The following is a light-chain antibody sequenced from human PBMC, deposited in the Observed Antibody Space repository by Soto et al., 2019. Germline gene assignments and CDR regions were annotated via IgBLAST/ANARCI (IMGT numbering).Light chain of an antibody. CDR1: SSDVGGYNY. CDR2: EVN. Sequence: QSVLTQPASVSVSPGQSITISCTGTSSDVGGYNYVSWYQQYPGKAPKLMIYEVNNRPSGVSNRFPGSKSGNTASLTISGLQAEDEADYYCSSHTNSSPYVFGTGTKVTVL. J-gene: IGLJ1*01. CDR3: SSHTNSSPYV. V-gene: IGLV2-14*01.